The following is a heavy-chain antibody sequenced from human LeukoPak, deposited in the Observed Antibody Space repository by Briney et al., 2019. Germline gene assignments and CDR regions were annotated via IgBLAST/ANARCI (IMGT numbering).Heavy chain of an antibody. CDR3: ARSLGYCSSTYCHGDYYYGLDV. J-gene: IGHJ6*02. V-gene: IGHV3-30*04. CDR2: ISFDGCNK. CDR1: GFTFSRYA. D-gene: IGHD2-2*01. Sequence: PGRSLRLSGAASGFTFSRYAMYWVRQAPGKGLEWVAVISFDGCNKYYTDSVKGRFTISRDNSKNTLYLQMNSLRAEDTAVYFCARSLGYCSSTYCHGDYYYGLDVWGQGTTVTVSS.